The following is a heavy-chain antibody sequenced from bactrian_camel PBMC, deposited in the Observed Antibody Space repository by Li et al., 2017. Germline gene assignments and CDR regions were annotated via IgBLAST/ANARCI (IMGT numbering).Heavy chain of an antibody. Sequence: VQLVESGGGSVQDGGSLTLSCGYSSSSYCMAWFRQAPGKEREGVALLHTSEGRATYVDAVRGRFTISQDYIKRTLNLQTNSLKPEDTAMYYCAVGAVGFSVQVCNYRTVFGYWGQGTQVTVS. J-gene: IGHJ6*01. V-gene: IGHV3S68*01. CDR1: YSSSSYC. D-gene: IGHD2*01. CDR2: LHTSEGRA. CDR3: AVGAVGFSVQVCNYRTVFGY.